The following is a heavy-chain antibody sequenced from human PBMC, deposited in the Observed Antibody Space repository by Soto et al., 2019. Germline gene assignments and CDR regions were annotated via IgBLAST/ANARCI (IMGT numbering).Heavy chain of an antibody. CDR2: IVTAGDT. V-gene: IGHV3-13*01. Sequence: EVQLVDSGGGLVQPGGSLRLSCAASGFTFSSYDMHWVLLATGKGLEWVSAIVTAGDTYYPGSVKGRFTISRENAKNSLYVQMSSLRAEDTAVYYCARARKWELHYYFDYWGQGTLVTVSS. CDR3: ARARKWELHYYFDY. J-gene: IGHJ4*02. D-gene: IGHD1-26*01. CDR1: GFTFSSYD.